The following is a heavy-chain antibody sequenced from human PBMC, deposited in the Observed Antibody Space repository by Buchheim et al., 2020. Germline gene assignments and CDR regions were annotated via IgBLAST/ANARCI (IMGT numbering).Heavy chain of an antibody. CDR3: AKDSPSRYYDILTSPLTYYYYGMDV. J-gene: IGHJ6*02. V-gene: IGHV3-23*01. CDR2: ISGSGGST. CDR1: GFTFSSYA. Sequence: EVQLLESGGGLVQPGGSLRLSCAASGFTFSSYAMSWVRQAPGKGLEWVSAISGSGGSTYYADSVKGRFTISRDNSKNTLYLQMNSLRAEDTAVYYCAKDSPSRYYDILTSPLTYYYYGMDVWGQGTT. D-gene: IGHD3-9*01.